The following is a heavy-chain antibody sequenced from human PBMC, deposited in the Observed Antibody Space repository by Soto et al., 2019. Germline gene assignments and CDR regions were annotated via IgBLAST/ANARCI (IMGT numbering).Heavy chain of an antibody. CDR3: ARGAAVAGGNNWFDP. CDR1: GYTFINFY. CDR2: INPSGGST. J-gene: IGHJ5*02. Sequence: GASVKVSCKASGYTFINFYVHWVRQAPGQGLVWMGIINPSGGSTIYAQKFQGRVTMTRDTSTSTVYMQLSSLRSDDTAVYFCARGAAVAGGNNWFDPWGQGTLVTVSS. D-gene: IGHD6-19*01. V-gene: IGHV1-46*01.